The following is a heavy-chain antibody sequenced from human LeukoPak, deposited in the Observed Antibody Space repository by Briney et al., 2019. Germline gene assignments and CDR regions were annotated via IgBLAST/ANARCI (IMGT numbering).Heavy chain of an antibody. CDR1: GFTFDDYG. J-gene: IGHJ3*02. Sequence: GGSLRLSCAASGFTFDDYGMSWARQAPGRGLEWVSGINWNGGSTGYADSVKGRFTISRDNAKNSLYLQMNSLRAEDTALYYCARVPDYDFWSGYDDAFDIWGQGTMVTVSS. D-gene: IGHD3-3*01. CDR3: ARVPDYDFWSGYDDAFDI. CDR2: INWNGGST. V-gene: IGHV3-20*04.